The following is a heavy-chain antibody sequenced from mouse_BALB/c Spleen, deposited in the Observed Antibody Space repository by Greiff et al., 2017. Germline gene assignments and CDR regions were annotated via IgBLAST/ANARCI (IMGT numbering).Heavy chain of an antibody. CDR2: ISYSGST. CDR3: ASPPYYGSTWFAY. CDR1: GYSITSDYA. V-gene: IGHV3-2*02. D-gene: IGHD1-1*01. J-gene: IGHJ3*01. Sequence: EVQLQESGPGLVKPSQSLSLTCTVTGYSITSDYAWNWIRQFPGNKLEWMGYISYSGSTSYNPSLKSRISITRDTSKNQFFLQLNSVTTEDTATYYCASPPYYGSTWFAYWGQGTLVTVSA.